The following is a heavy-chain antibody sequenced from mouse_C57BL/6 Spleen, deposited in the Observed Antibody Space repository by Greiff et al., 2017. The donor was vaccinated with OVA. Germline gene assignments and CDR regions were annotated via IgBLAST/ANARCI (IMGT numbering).Heavy chain of an antibody. J-gene: IGHJ1*03. Sequence: VQLQQPGAELVRPGSSVKLSCKASGYTFTSYWMHWVKQRPIQGLEWIGNIDPSDSETHYNQKFKDKATLTVDKSSSTAYMQLSSLTSEDSAVYYCARGGHYGSSYVRWYFDVWGTGTTVTVSS. CDR2: IDPSDSET. CDR1: GYTFTSYW. CDR3: ARGGHYGSSYVRWYFDV. D-gene: IGHD1-1*01. V-gene: IGHV1-52*01.